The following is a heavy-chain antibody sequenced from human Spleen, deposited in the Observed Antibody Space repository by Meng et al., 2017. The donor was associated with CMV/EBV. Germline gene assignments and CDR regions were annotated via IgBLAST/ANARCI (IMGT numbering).Heavy chain of an antibody. CDR2: MNTNSDNR. V-gene: IGHV1-8*01. J-gene: IGHJ3*01. Sequence: ASVKVSCKASGYSFSSYDINWVRQATGQGLEWMGWMNTNSDNRGYAQKFQGRVTMTRDTSTDTAYKELRSLRFDDTAIYFCARRAYCGGGCYAGDDAFDLWGQGTMVTVSS. CDR3: ARRAYCGGGCYAGDDAFDL. D-gene: IGHD2-21*02. CDR1: GYSFSSYD.